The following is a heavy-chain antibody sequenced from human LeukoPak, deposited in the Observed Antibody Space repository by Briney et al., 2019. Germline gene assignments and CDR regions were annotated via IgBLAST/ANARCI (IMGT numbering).Heavy chain of an antibody. CDR2: IYPRDSNI. V-gene: IGHV5-51*01. D-gene: IGHD3-16*02. CDR3: ARMIGLGEVSPYFDY. Sequence: GESLKISCKGSGYRFTTYWIAWVRQMPGKGLEWMGIIYPRDSNIGYSPPFQGQVTISADKSISTAYLQWSSLKASDTAMYYCARMIGLGEVSPYFDYWGQGSLVTVSS. CDR1: GYRFTTYW. J-gene: IGHJ4*02.